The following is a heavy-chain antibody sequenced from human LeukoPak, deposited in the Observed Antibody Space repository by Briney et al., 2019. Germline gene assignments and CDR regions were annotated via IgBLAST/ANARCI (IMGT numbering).Heavy chain of an antibody. CDR1: GYAFTSYD. Sequence: ASVKVSCKASGYAFTSYDINWVRQATGQGLEWMGWMNPNSGNTGYAQKFQGRVTMTRNTSISTAYMELSSLRSEDTAVYHCARRSQAGGTGIGYWGQGTLVTVSS. J-gene: IGHJ4*02. CDR3: ARRSQAGGTGIGY. V-gene: IGHV1-8*01. CDR2: MNPNSGNT. D-gene: IGHD6-19*01.